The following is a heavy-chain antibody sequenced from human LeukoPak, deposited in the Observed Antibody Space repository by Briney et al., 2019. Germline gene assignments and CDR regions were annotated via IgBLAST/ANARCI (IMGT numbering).Heavy chain of an antibody. Sequence: ASVKVSGKASGGTFSSYAITWVRQAPGQGLEWMGGIIPIFGTSNYAQRFQGRVTITADESTSTAYMDLSSLRSEDTAVYYCATAPAYDSGNRHWGQGTLVTVSS. V-gene: IGHV1-69*13. CDR3: ATAPAYDSGNRH. J-gene: IGHJ4*02. CDR2: IIPIFGTS. CDR1: GGTFSSYA. D-gene: IGHD3-10*01.